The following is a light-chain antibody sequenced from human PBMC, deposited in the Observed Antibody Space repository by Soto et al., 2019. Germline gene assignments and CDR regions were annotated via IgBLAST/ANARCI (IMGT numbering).Light chain of an antibody. CDR2: AAS. CDR1: QSVSSN. Sequence: EVVMTQSPATLSVSPGERATLSCRASQSVSSNLAWYQQKPGQAPRLLIYAASTRATGIPARFSGSGSGTEFTLTISSLQSEDFADYYCQQYNNWWTFGQGTKVEIK. CDR3: QQYNNWWT. J-gene: IGKJ1*01. V-gene: IGKV3-15*01.